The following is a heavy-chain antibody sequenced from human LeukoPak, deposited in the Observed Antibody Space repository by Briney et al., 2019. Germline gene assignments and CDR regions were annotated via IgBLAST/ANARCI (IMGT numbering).Heavy chain of an antibody. Sequence: ASVKVSCKASGYTFTGYYMHWVRQAPGKGLEWMGGFDPEDGETIYAQKFQGRVTMTEDTSTDTAYMELSSLRSEDTAVYYCATGAVPEWLVHGYWGQGTLVTVSS. CDR3: ATGAVPEWLVHGY. J-gene: IGHJ4*02. CDR1: GYTFTGYY. D-gene: IGHD6-19*01. CDR2: FDPEDGET. V-gene: IGHV1-24*01.